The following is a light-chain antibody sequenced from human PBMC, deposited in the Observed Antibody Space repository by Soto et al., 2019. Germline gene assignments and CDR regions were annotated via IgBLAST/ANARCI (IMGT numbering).Light chain of an antibody. V-gene: IGKV3-20*01. Sequence: EIVLTQSPGTLSLSPGERATLSCRASQSVSSSYLAWYQQKPGQAPRLLIYGAYSRATGIPDRFSGSGSGTDFTLTISRLEPEDFAVYYCQHYGSAPKLYTFGQGTKLEIK. J-gene: IGKJ2*01. CDR1: QSVSSSY. CDR3: QHYGSAPKLYT. CDR2: GAY.